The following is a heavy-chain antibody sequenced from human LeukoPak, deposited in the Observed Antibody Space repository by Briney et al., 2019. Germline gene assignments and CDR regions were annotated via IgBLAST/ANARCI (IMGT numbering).Heavy chain of an antibody. Sequence: PSETLSLTCTVSGGSISSYYWSWIRQPPGKGLEWIGYIYYSGSTNYNPSLKSRVTISVDTSKNQFSLKLSSVTAADTAVYYFASSYSGSYSLDYWGQGTLVTVSS. CDR1: GGSISSYY. D-gene: IGHD1-26*01. CDR3: ASSYSGSYSLDY. V-gene: IGHV4-59*08. J-gene: IGHJ4*02. CDR2: IYYSGST.